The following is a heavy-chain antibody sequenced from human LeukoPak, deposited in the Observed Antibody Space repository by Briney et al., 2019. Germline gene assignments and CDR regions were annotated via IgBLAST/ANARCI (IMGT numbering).Heavy chain of an antibody. V-gene: IGHV3-13*01. CDR3: ARGCSGIPFDY. CDR2: IGTAGDT. D-gene: IGHD1-26*01. CDR1: GFTFSSYD. J-gene: IGHJ4*02. Sequence: GGSLRLSCAASGFTFSSYDMHWVRQATGKGLEWVSAIGTAGDTYYPGSVKGRFTISRENAKNSLYLQMNSLRAGDTAVYYCARGCSGIPFDYWGQGTLVTVSS.